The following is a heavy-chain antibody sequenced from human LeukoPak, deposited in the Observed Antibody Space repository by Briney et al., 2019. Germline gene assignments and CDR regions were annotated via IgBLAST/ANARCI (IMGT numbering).Heavy chain of an antibody. CDR2: ISYDGNEK. CDR1: EFTFITYD. CDR3: TRGYGSFDN. D-gene: IGHD3-10*01. Sequence: PGRSLRLSCAASEFTFITYDMHWVRQAPGKGLEWVAIISYDGNEKYYADSVKGRFTISRDNSKNTLYLQMNSLIADDTAVYYRTRGYGSFDNWGQGTLVIVSS. J-gene: IGHJ4*02. V-gene: IGHV3-30*03.